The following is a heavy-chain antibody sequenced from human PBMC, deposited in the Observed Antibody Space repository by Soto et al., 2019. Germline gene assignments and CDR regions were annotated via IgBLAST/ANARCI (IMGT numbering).Heavy chain of an antibody. D-gene: IGHD1-26*01. Sequence: GGSLRLSCAASGFTFSSYGMHWVRQAPGKGLEWVAVISYDGSNKYYADSVKGRFTISRDNSKNTLYLQMNSLRAEDTAAYYCARDVHDETYYTIRGVSFDVWGQGTMVTVSS. CDR2: ISYDGSNK. V-gene: IGHV3-30*03. J-gene: IGHJ3*01. CDR3: ARDVHDETYYTIRGVSFDV. CDR1: GFTFSSYG.